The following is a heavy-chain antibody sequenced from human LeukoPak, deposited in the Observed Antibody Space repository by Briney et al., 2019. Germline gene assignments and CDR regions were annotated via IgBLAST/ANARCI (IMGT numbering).Heavy chain of an antibody. V-gene: IGHV1-69*06. D-gene: IGHD5-18*01. CDR1: GGTFSSYA. Sequence: SVKVSCKASGGTFSSYAISWVRQAPGQGLEWMGGIIPIFGTANYAQKFQGRVTITADKPTSTAYMELSSLRSEDTAVYYCARGFRSRRGYSYGSHYYYGMDVWGKGTTVTVSS. CDR3: ARGFRSRRGYSYGSHYYYGMDV. CDR2: IIPIFGTA. J-gene: IGHJ6*04.